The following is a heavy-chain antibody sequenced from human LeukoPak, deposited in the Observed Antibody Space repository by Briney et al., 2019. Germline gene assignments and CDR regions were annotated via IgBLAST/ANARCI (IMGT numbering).Heavy chain of an antibody. CDR2: ISRGSSTI. J-gene: IGHJ4*02. CDR3: ARDYDSSGYSFDY. V-gene: IGHV3-48*02. Sequence: GGSLRLSCAASGSTFSSYSMNWVRQAPGKGLEWVSYISRGSSTIYYADSVKGRFTISRDNAKNSLYLQMNSLRDEDTAVYYCARDYDSSGYSFDYWGQGTLVTVSS. CDR1: GSTFSSYS. D-gene: IGHD3-22*01.